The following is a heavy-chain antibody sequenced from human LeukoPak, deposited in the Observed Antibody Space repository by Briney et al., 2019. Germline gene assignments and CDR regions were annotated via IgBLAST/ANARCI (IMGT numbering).Heavy chain of an antibody. CDR1: GFTFSHSA. CDR2: ISYDGSNK. V-gene: IGHV3-30*14. CDR3: ARIAAAGTLVSPFDY. Sequence: GRSLRLSCTVSGFTFSHSAMHWVRHAPGKGLEWVAVISYDGSNKYYADSVKGRFTISRDNSKNTLYLQMNSLRAEDTAVYYCARIAAAGTLVSPFDYWGQGTLVTVSS. D-gene: IGHD6-13*01. J-gene: IGHJ4*02.